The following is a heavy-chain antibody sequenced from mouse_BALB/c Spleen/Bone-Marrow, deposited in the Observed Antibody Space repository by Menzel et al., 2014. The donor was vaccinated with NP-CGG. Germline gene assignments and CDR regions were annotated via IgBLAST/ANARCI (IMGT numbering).Heavy chain of an antibody. J-gene: IGHJ3*01. D-gene: IGHD2-3*01. CDR2: INPNNGDT. V-gene: IGHV1-26*01. Sequence: VQLQQSGPELVKPGASVKMSCKASGYTFTDYYMKWVKRSHGKSLEWIGDINPNNGDTFYNQKFKGKATLTVDKPSSTAYMQLNSLTSEDSAVYYCARSTGYYVGTWFAYWGQGTLVTASA. CDR3: ARSTGYYVGTWFAY. CDR1: GYTFTDYY.